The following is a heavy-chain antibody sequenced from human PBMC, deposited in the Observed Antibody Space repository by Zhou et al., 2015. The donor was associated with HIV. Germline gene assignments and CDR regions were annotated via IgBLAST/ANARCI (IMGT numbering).Heavy chain of an antibody. V-gene: IGHV3-23*01. CDR3: AKVGRLYHLLGAGLDF. J-gene: IGHJ4*02. CDR2: ISADSDYT. D-gene: IGHD3-10*01. Sequence: LESGGGLAQPGGSLRLSCEASGFTFSSYGMSWVRQTPGKGLEWVSTISADSDYTFYAVSVKGRFTISRENSTSTLYLQMNRLRAEDTAIYYCAKVGRLYHLLGAGLDFWGQGALVTVSS. CDR1: GFTFSSYG.